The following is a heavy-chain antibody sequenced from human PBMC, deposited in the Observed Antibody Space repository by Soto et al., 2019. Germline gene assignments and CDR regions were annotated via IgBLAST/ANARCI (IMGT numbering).Heavy chain of an antibody. V-gene: IGHV3-30*19. CDR2: ISYDGTNT. J-gene: IGHJ6*02. CDR1: GFTFSAYG. CDR3: AGAGSGTILIGQKDNYYSYGLDV. D-gene: IGHD3-10*01. Sequence: QEQLLESGGGVVQPGRSLRLSCEASGFTFSAYGMHWVRQAPGKGLEWVALISYDGTNTYSADSVKGRFTISRDNSKNTLYLQMNRLRVDDTAVYYCAGAGSGTILIGQKDNYYSYGLDVWGQGTTVTVSS.